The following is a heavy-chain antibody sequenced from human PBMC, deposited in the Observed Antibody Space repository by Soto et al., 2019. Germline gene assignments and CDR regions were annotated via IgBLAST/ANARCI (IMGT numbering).Heavy chain of an antibody. CDR3: TIDGGRAYGMDV. V-gene: IGHV3-48*02. Sequence: EVQLVESGGALIQPGGSLRLSCAASGFTFSDYSLNWVRQAPGKGLEWVSYISFRSIRKLYADSVRGRFTISRDDAKNSVFLHMNSLRDEDTAVYYCTIDGGRAYGMDVWGQGTTVTVSS. CDR2: ISFRSIRK. J-gene: IGHJ6*02. CDR1: GFTFSDYS. D-gene: IGHD3-16*01.